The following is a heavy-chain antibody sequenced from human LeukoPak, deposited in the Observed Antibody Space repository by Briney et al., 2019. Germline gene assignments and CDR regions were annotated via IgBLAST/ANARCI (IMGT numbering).Heavy chain of an antibody. J-gene: IGHJ5*02. CDR1: GYTFTDYY. Sequence: ASVTVSCKASGYTFTDYYIHWVRQVPGQGLEWMGWINPNSGGTNYAQKFQGRVTMTRDTSISTAYMEVGRLRSDDTAVYYCARGRYFDSYWFDPWGQGTLVTVSS. V-gene: IGHV1-2*02. CDR2: INPNSGGT. D-gene: IGHD3-9*01. CDR3: ARGRYFDSYWFDP.